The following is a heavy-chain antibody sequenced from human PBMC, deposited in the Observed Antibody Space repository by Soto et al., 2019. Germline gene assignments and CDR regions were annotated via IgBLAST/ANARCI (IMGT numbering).Heavy chain of an antibody. CDR3: ARGTVRTTYYYYYYMDV. CDR2: INHSGST. J-gene: IGHJ6*03. V-gene: IGHV4-34*01. CDR1: GGSFSGYY. D-gene: IGHD4-4*01. Sequence: QVQLQQWGAGLLKPSETLSLTCAVYGGSFSGYYWSWIRQPPGKGLEWIGEINHSGSTNYNPSLKSRVTISVDTSKNQFSLKLSSVTAADTAVCYCARGTVRTTYYYYYYMDVWGKGTTVTVSS.